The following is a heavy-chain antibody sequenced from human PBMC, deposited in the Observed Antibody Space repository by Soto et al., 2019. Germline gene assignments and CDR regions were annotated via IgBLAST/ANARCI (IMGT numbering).Heavy chain of an antibody. D-gene: IGHD2-2*01. J-gene: IGHJ6*02. CDR2: ISYDGSNK. CDR1: GFTFSSYA. V-gene: IGHV3-30-3*01. CDR3: ARAFGCISTSCYAYGMDV. Sequence: QVQLVESGGGVVQPGRSLRLSCAASGFTFSSYAMHWVRQAPGKGLEWVAVISYDGSNKYYADSVKGRFTISRDNSKNTLYLQMTSLRAEDTAVYYCARAFGCISTSCYAYGMDVWGQGTTVTVSS.